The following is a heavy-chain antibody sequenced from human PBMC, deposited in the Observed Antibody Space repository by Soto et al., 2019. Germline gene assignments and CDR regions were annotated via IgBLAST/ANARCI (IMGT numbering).Heavy chain of an antibody. CDR3: AHTAGWLHAI. CDR1: GFSLSTSAVG. Sequence: QITLKESGPTLVKPTQTLTLSCTFSGFSLSTSAVGVAWIRQPPGKALEWLALIYWDDDNHYSPSLKSRLTVTKDTSKNQVILTMTNMDPVDTATYYCAHTAGWLHAIWGQGTQVTVSS. J-gene: IGHJ4*02. V-gene: IGHV2-5*02. D-gene: IGHD5-12*01. CDR2: IYWDDDN.